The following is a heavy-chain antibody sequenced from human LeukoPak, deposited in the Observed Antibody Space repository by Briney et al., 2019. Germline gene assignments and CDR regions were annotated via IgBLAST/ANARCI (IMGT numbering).Heavy chain of an antibody. J-gene: IGHJ4*02. CDR1: GGSISSYY. CDR2: IYYSGST. CDR3: ARGLRDDLFDY. D-gene: IGHD5-12*01. V-gene: IGHV4-59*01. Sequence: SETLSPTCTVSGGSISSYYWSWIRQPPGKGLEWIGYIYYSGSTNYNPSLKSRVTISVDTSKNQFSLKLSSVTAADTAVYYCARGLRDDLFDYWGQGTLVTVSS.